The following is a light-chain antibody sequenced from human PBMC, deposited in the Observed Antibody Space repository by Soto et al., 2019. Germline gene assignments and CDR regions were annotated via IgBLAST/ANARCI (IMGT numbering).Light chain of an antibody. CDR1: RTISYY. V-gene: IGKV1-39*01. Sequence: DIQMTQSPSSLSTSVGYRITITCRSGRTISYYLNWYQHQPGKAPKLLIYSTSSLQSGVPSRFSGSGSGTDFTLTISSLQPEDFATYYGQQSYSMPRTFGQGTKVDI. CDR2: STS. J-gene: IGKJ2*02. CDR3: QQSYSMPRT.